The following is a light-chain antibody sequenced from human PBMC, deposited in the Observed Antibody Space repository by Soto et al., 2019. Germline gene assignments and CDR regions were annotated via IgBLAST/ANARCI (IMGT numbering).Light chain of an antibody. CDR1: SSDVGGYNY. CDR2: DVS. V-gene: IGLV2-14*01. J-gene: IGLJ1*01. Sequence: QSVLTQPASVSRSPGQSITISCTGTSSDVGGYNYVSWYQQHPGKAPKLMIYDVSNRPSGVSNRFSGSKSGNTASLTISGLQAEDEDDYYCSSYTSSSTSLYVFGTGTKV. CDR3: SSYTSSSTSLYV.